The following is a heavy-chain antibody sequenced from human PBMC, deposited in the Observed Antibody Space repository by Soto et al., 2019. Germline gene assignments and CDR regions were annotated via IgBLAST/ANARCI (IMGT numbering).Heavy chain of an antibody. Sequence: GGSLRLSCAASGFSFGDYAMHWVRQAPGKGLEWVSGISWKSASIGYADSVKGRFIISRDNAKNSLYLQLNSLRAEDTALYYCAKSTGGTANGLDVWGQGTTVTSP. D-gene: IGHD2-8*02. J-gene: IGHJ6*02. CDR3: AKSTGGTANGLDV. CDR1: GFSFGDYA. CDR2: ISWKSASI. V-gene: IGHV3-9*01.